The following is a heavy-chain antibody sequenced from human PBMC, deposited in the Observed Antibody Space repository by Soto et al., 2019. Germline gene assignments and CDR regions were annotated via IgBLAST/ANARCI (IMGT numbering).Heavy chain of an antibody. CDR1: GFTFSNHW. Sequence: EVQLVESGGGLVQPGGSLRLSCAASGFTFSNHWMHWVRQAPGEGLAWVSQINGDGRSATYADSVRGRFTISRDNAKNTLYLQMNIQSAECTGDYYCTRGGLLYALDVWGQGNSVTVSS. CDR3: TRGGLLYALDV. D-gene: IGHD1-26*01. J-gene: IGHJ6*02. CDR2: INGDGRSA. V-gene: IGHV3-74*01.